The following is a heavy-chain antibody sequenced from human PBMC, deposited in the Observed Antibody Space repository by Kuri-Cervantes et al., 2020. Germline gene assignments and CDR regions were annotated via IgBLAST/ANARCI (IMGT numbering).Heavy chain of an antibody. J-gene: IGHJ4*02. CDR1: GASISSSNW. Sequence: SETLSLTCAVSGASISSSNWWNWVRQPPGKGLEWIGEIYHSGSTNYNPSLKSRVTMSIDKSKNQFSLKLSSVTAADTAVYYCARDGYRRHFDYWGQGTLVTVSS. V-gene: IGHV4-4*02. CDR3: ARDGYRRHFDY. CDR2: IYHSGST. D-gene: IGHD5-18*01.